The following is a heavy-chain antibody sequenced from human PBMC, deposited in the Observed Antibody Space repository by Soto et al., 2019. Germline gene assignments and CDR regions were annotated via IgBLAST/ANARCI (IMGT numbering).Heavy chain of an antibody. V-gene: IGHV4-61*01. D-gene: IGHD1-26*01. J-gene: IGHJ3*02. CDR3: ARDVSAHSGIVGVTGTFDI. CDR1: GDSVSNGYFY. Sequence: QVQLQESGPGLLKPSETLSLTCTVSGDSVSNGYFYWSWIRQPPGKGLEWIGNIYYSGSTTYNPSLKSRVTISLDKSKTQFSLRLSSVTAADTAVYYCARDVSAHSGIVGVTGTFDIWGQGTLVTVSS. CDR2: IYYSGST.